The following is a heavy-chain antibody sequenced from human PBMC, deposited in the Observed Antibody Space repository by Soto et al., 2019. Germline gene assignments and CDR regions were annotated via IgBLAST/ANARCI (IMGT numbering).Heavy chain of an antibody. J-gene: IGHJ4*02. Sequence: PGGSLRLSCAASGFTFSSYGMHWVRQAPGKGLEWVAVISYDGSNKYYADSVKGRFTISRDNSKNTLYLQMNSLRAEDTAVYYCAGGSLFDYWGQGTLVTVSS. D-gene: IGHD1-26*01. CDR1: GFTFSSYG. V-gene: IGHV3-30*03. CDR3: AGGSLFDY. CDR2: ISYDGSNK.